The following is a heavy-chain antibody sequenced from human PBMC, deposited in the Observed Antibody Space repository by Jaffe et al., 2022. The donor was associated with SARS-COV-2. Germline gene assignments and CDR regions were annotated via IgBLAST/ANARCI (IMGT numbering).Heavy chain of an antibody. Sequence: EVQLVESGGGLVQPGGSLRLSCAASGFTFSSYWMSWVRQAPGRGLEWVAYIKLDGSEKYYVDSVKGRFTISRDNAKNSLYLQMSSLRAEDTAVYYCARGHYGLDVWGQGTTVTVSS. CDR3: ARGHYGLDV. CDR1: GFTFSSYW. V-gene: IGHV3-7*01. J-gene: IGHJ6*02. CDR2: IKLDGSEK.